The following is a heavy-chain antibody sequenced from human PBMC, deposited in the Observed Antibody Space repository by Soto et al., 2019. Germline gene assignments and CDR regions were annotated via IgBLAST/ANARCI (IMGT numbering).Heavy chain of an antibody. CDR2: INSNSDDT. J-gene: IGHJ4*02. CDR3: ARHISGWTFDY. V-gene: IGHV1-2*02. Sequence: GASVKVSCKTSGYTFTDYSIQWVRQVPGQGLEWMGWINSNSDDTNYAQKFQGRVTMTGDTSISTAYMELNTLTSDDTAVYYCARHISGWTFDYWGQGTLVTVSS. D-gene: IGHD6-19*01. CDR1: GYTFTDYS.